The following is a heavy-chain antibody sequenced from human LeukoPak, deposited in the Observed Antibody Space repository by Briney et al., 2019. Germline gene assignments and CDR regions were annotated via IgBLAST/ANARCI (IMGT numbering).Heavy chain of an antibody. Sequence: EASAKVSCKASGYTFTAYYMHWVRQAPGQGVEWMGWINPNSGGTNYAQKFQGRGTMTRDTSISTAYMELSRLRSDETAVYYCARDVGRLVIVGATGHFDYWGQGTLVTVSS. CDR2: INPNSGGT. D-gene: IGHD1-26*01. CDR3: ARDVGRLVIVGATGHFDY. V-gene: IGHV1-2*02. J-gene: IGHJ4*02. CDR1: GYTFTAYY.